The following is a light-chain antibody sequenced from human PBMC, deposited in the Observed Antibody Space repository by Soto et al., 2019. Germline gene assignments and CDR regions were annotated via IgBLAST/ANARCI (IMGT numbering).Light chain of an antibody. V-gene: IGKV1-39*01. Sequence: DIQMTQSPSPLSASVGDRVTITCLASQSINSYLNWYQQKPGKTPKLLIYAASSVQSVVPSRFSGCGSWTDFTLTISTLQAEDFATYYCQQSYSTPFTLGPGTKVYIK. CDR3: QQSYSTPFT. CDR2: AAS. J-gene: IGKJ3*01. CDR1: QSINSY.